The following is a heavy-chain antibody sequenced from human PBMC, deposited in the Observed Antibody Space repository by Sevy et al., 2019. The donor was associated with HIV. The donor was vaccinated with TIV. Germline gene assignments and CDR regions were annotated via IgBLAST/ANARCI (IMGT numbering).Heavy chain of an antibody. V-gene: IGHV1-18*01. Sequence: ASVKFSCKASGYTFNTYRITWVRQAPGQGLEWMGWISPHNSDTKYSQKLQGRVTMITETSPSTAHMELRSLRSDDTAVYYCARAYCSGGRCYSLAFWGQGTLVTVSS. D-gene: IGHD2-15*01. CDR1: GYTFNTYR. J-gene: IGHJ4*02. CDR3: ARAYCSGGRCYSLAF. CDR2: ISPHNSDT.